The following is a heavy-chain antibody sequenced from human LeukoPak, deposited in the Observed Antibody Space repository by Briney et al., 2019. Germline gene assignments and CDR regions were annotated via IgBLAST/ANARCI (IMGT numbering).Heavy chain of an antibody. V-gene: IGHV4-59*12. J-gene: IGHJ6*02. CDR2: IYYSGST. Sequence: SETLSLTCTVSGGSISSYYWSWIRQPPGKGLEWIAYIYYSGSTNYNPSLKSRVTISVDTSKNQFSLKLSSVTAADTAVYYCARDRRSYGMDVWGQGTTVTVSS. CDR1: GGSISSYY. CDR3: ARDRRSYGMDV.